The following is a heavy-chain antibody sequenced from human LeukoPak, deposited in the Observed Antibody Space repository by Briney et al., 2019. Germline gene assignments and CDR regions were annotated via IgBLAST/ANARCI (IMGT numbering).Heavy chain of an antibody. CDR1: GFTFSSYE. J-gene: IGHJ4*02. D-gene: IGHD6-19*01. V-gene: IGHV3-48*03. CDR2: ISSSGSTI. Sequence: GGSLRLSCAASGFTFSSYEMNWVRQAPGEGLEWVSYISSSGSTIYYADSVKGRFTISRDNAKNSLYLQMNSLRAEDTAVYYCARWYSSGWYGYYFDYSGQGTLVTVSS. CDR3: ARWYSSGWYGYYFDY.